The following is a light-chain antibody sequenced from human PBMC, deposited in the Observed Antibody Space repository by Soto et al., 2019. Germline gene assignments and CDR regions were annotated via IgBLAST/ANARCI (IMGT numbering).Light chain of an antibody. CDR2: AAA. V-gene: IGKV3-20*01. CDR1: QRVSNTY. J-gene: IGKJ5*01. Sequence: DIVWTQSPGPLSLSPGERATLSCRASQRVSNTYLAWYQQKPGQAPRLLIYAAASRATGIPDRFSGSGSGPDFTLTIRRLEHAEFAGYYCQQYVSSPITFGQGTRLEIK. CDR3: QQYVSSPIT.